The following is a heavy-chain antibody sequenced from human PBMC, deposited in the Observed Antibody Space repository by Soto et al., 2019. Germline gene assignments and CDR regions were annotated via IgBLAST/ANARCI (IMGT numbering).Heavy chain of an antibody. CDR2: TNPNSGGT. D-gene: IGHD5-12*01. Sequence: SVKVSCKASGYTFTGHYMHRVRQAPGKGFEWMGGTNPNSGGTNYAQKFQGWVTRTRDTSISTAYRELSRLRSDDTAVFYCARGRDGYKYEVFDIWGKGTRVTVSS. CDR3: ARGRDGYKYEVFDI. CDR1: GYTFTGHY. V-gene: IGHV1-2*04. J-gene: IGHJ3*02.